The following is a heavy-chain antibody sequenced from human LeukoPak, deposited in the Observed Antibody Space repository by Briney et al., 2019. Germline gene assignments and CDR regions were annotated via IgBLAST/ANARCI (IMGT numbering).Heavy chain of an antibody. J-gene: IGHJ5*02. CDR3: ARGPWFDP. CDR2: MNPNSGNT. Sequence: GASVKVSCNASGDTFTSYDINWVRQATGQGLEWMGWMNPNSGNTGYAHKFQGRVTMTRNTSISTAYMELSSLRSEDTAVYYCARGPWFDPWRQGTLVTVSS. CDR1: GDTFTSYD. V-gene: IGHV1-8*01.